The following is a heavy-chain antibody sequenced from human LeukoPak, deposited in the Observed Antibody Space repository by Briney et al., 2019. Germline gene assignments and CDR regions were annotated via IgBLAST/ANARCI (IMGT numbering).Heavy chain of an antibody. J-gene: IGHJ6*02. Sequence: SVKVSCKASGGTFSSYAISWVRQAPGQGLEWMGGIIPIFGTANYAQKFQGRVTITADESTSTAYMELSSLRSEDTAVYYCASVATILVSYYYYGMDVWGQGTTVTVSS. CDR3: ASVATILVSYYYYGMDV. D-gene: IGHD5-12*01. CDR1: GGTFSSYA. V-gene: IGHV1-69*13. CDR2: IIPIFGTA.